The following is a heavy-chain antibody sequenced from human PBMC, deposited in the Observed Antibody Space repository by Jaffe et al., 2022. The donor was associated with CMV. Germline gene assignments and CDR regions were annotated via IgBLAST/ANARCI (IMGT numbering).Heavy chain of an antibody. J-gene: IGHJ4*02. V-gene: IGHV1-2*02. Sequence: QVQLVQSGAEVKKPGASVKVSCKASGYTFTGYYMHWVRQAPGQGLEWMGWINPNSGGTNYAQKFQGRVTMTRDTSISTAYMELSRLRSDDTAVYYCARTTFGAARSGFEDYWGQGTLVTVSS. CDR1: GYTFTGYY. D-gene: IGHD6-6*01. CDR2: INPNSGGT. CDR3: ARTTFGAARSGFEDY.